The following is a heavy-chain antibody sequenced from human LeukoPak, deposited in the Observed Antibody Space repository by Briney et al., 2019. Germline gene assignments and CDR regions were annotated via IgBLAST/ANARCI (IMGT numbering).Heavy chain of an antibody. D-gene: IGHD6-13*01. J-gene: IGHJ4*02. CDR2: IYYSGST. CDR3: ASVPTPEYSSSWYPRFDY. CDR1: GGSISSYY. Sequence: SETLSLTCTVSGGSISSYYWSWIRQPPGKGLEWIGYIYYSGSTNYNPSLKSRVTISVDTSKNQFSLKLSSVTAADTAVYYCASVPTPEYSSSWYPRFDYWGQGTLVTVSS. V-gene: IGHV4-59*08.